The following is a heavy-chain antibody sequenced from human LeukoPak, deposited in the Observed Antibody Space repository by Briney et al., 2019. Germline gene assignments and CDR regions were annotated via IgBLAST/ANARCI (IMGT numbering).Heavy chain of an antibody. CDR1: GFTFSSYP. CDR2: ISFDGNDE. V-gene: IGHV3-30*01. J-gene: IGHJ6*03. D-gene: IGHD3-22*01. Sequence: GRSLRLSCAASGFTFSSYPMHWVRQAPGKGLEWVAVISFDGNDEYYEDSVKGRFTISRDNSKNTLYLQMNSLRPEETAVYYCARASAKTYFYNSRGFSYDMDVWGKGTTVTVSS. CDR3: ARASAKTYFYNSRGFSYDMDV.